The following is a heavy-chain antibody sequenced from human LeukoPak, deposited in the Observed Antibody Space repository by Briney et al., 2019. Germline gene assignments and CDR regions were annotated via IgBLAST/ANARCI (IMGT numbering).Heavy chain of an antibody. Sequence: GGSLRLSCAASGFTFSSYEMNWVRQAPGKGLEWVAVISYDGSNKYYADSVKGRFTISRDNSKNTLYLQMNSLRAEDTAVYYCARDPTHDYYDSSGVSFDYWGQGTLVTVPS. V-gene: IGHV3-30*04. J-gene: IGHJ4*02. CDR3: ARDPTHDYYDSSGVSFDY. CDR2: ISYDGSNK. CDR1: GFTFSSYE. D-gene: IGHD3-22*01.